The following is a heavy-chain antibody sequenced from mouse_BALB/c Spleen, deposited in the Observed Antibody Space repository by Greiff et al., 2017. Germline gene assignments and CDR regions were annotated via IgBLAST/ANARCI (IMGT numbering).Heavy chain of an antibody. CDR3: TRVYDYDDAMDY. CDR1: GFTFSSYT. J-gene: IGHJ4*01. Sequence: EVHLVESGGGLVKPGGSLKLSCAASGFTFSSYTMSWVRQTPEKRLEWVATISSGGSYTYYPDSVKGRFTISRDNAKNTLYLQMSSLKSEDTAMYYCTRVYDYDDAMDYWGQGTSVTVSS. CDR2: ISSGGSYT. V-gene: IGHV5-6-4*01. D-gene: IGHD2-4*01.